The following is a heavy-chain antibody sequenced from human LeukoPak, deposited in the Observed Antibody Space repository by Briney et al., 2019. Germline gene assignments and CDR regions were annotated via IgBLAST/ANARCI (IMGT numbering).Heavy chain of an antibody. Sequence: GGSLRLSCTASGFSFSGHWMHWARQLPGKGLVWVSRISPTGSTTSYADSVKGRFTVSRDNAKNTLYLQMNSLRAEDTAVYYCARGATVTLDYWGQGTLVTVSS. CDR3: ARGATVTLDY. CDR1: GFSFSGHW. D-gene: IGHD4-17*01. CDR2: ISPTGSTT. J-gene: IGHJ4*02. V-gene: IGHV3-74*01.